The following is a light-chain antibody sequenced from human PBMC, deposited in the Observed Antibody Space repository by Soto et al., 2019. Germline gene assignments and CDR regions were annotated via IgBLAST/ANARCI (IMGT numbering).Light chain of an antibody. J-gene: IGKJ1*01. V-gene: IGKV3-20*01. CDR2: GAS. CDR3: QQYGRSPPVK. CDR1: QSFTSSY. Sequence: EIVLTQSPGTLSLSPGERATLSCRASQSFTSSYLAWYQQRPGQAPRLLIYGASRRATGIPDRFSGSGSGTDFTLTITGLEPEDFAVYYCQQYGRSPPVKFGQGTKVDIK.